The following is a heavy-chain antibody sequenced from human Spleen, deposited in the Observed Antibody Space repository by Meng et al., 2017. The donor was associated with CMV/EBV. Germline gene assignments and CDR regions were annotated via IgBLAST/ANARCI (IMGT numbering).Heavy chain of an antibody. V-gene: IGHV4-4*01. CDR3: ARVGEWFEFDP. CDR1: GGPISSSNW. Sequence: AVSGGPISSSNWWSWVRRPRGKGLEWIREIYHSGSTNYNPSLKSRVTISVDKSKNQFSLKLSSVTAADTAVYCCARVGEWFEFDPWGQGTLVTVSS. CDR2: IYHSGST. J-gene: IGHJ5*02. D-gene: IGHD3-3*01.